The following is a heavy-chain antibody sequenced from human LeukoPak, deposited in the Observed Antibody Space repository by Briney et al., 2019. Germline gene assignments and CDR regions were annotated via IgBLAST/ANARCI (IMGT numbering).Heavy chain of an antibody. V-gene: IGHV1-18*01. J-gene: IGHJ4*02. Sequence: GASVKVSCKASGYTFTSYGISWVRQAPGQGLEWMGWISAYNGNTNYAQKLQGRVTMTTDTSTSTAHMELRSLRSDDTAVYYCASGSGSYWDYFDYWGQGTLVTVSS. CDR1: GYTFTSYG. CDR3: ASGSGSYWDYFDY. D-gene: IGHD1-26*01. CDR2: ISAYNGNT.